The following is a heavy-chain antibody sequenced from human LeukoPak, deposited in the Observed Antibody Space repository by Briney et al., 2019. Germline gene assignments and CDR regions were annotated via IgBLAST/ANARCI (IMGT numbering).Heavy chain of an antibody. Sequence: GESLKISCRGSGYSFTSYWIGWVRQMPGKGLEWMGIIYPDDSDTKYSPSFQGQVTISADKSISTAYLQWSSLKASDTAMYYCARLAFCTNAVCFSNYYYSMDVWGRGATVTVSS. J-gene: IGHJ6*03. V-gene: IGHV5-51*01. CDR1: GYSFTSYW. D-gene: IGHD2-8*01. CDR2: IYPDDSDT. CDR3: ARLAFCTNAVCFSNYYYSMDV.